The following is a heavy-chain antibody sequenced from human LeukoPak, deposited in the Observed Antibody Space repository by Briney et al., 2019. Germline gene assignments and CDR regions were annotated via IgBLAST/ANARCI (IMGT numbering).Heavy chain of an antibody. V-gene: IGHV4-34*01. CDR3: ARTGITIVRGVIIAHDY. CDR2: INHSGST. Sequence: SETLSLTCAVYGGSFSGYYWSWIRQPPGKGLEWIGEINHSGSTNYNPSLKRRVTISVDTSKNQFSLKLSSVTAADTAVYCCARTGITIVRGVIIAHDYWGQRALVTVSS. J-gene: IGHJ4*02. CDR1: GGSFSGYY. D-gene: IGHD3-10*01.